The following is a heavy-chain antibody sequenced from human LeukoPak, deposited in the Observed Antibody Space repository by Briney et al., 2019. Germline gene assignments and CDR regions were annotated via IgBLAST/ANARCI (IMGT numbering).Heavy chain of an antibody. CDR3: AKARAHSSGWHAGDY. CDR2: ISGSGGST. Sequence: GGSLRLSCAASGFTFSSYAMSWVRQAPGKGLEWVSAISGSGGSTYYADSVKGRFTISRDNSKNTLYLQMNSLRAEDTAVYYCAKARAHSSGWHAGDYWGQGTLVTVSS. D-gene: IGHD6-19*01. J-gene: IGHJ4*02. CDR1: GFTFSSYA. V-gene: IGHV3-23*01.